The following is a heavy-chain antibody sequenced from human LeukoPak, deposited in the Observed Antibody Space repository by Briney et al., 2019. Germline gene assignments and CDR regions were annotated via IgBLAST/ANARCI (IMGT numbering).Heavy chain of an antibody. CDR2: INHSGST. Sequence: PSETLSLTCAVYSGSFSGYYWSWIRQPPGKGLEWIGEINHSGSTNYNPSLKSRVTISVDTSKNQFSLKLSSVTAADTAVYYCARLPLGAFAEFLNFDYWGQGIPVTVSS. CDR3: ARLPLGAFAEFLNFDY. J-gene: IGHJ4*02. CDR1: SGSFSGYY. D-gene: IGHD3-10*01. V-gene: IGHV4-34*01.